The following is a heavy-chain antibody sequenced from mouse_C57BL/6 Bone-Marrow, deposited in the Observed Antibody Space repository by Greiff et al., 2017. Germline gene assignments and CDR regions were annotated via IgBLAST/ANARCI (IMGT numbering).Heavy chain of an antibody. CDR2: INPSNGGT. Sequence: HVHLPPPFTELLKPGASVKLSCTASGYTFTDYCMHWVKQRPGQGLEWIGSINPSNGGTNYTAKFKSKATLTVDKSSSTAYMQLSSLTSEDSAVYYCAKVRAYWGQWALVTVYA. CDR1: GYTFTDYC. V-gene: IGHV1-53*01. CDR3: AKVRAY. J-gene: IGHJ3*01. D-gene: IGHD2-5*01.